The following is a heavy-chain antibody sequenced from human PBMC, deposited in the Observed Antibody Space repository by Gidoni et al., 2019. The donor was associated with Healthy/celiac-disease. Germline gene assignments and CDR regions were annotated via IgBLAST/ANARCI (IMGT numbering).Heavy chain of an antibody. V-gene: IGHV3-30-3*01. CDR3: AREAGDIVVVVAALFDY. CDR1: GFTFSSYA. D-gene: IGHD2-15*01. Sequence: QVQLVESGGGVVQPGRSLRLSCAASGFTFSSYAMHWVRQAPGKGLGWVAFISYDGSNKYYADSVKGRFTISRDNSKNTLYLQMNSLRAEDTAVYYCAREAGDIVVVVAALFDYWGQGTLVTVSS. CDR2: ISYDGSNK. J-gene: IGHJ4*02.